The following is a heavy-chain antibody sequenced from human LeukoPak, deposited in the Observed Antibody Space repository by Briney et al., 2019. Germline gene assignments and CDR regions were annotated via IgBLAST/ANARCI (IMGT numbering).Heavy chain of an antibody. J-gene: IGHJ5*02. CDR2: INAGNGNT. Sequence: SVYPSCKPSRYTVTLSAMHRVTGSPRHQRECMGWINAGNGNTKYTQTFQGRVTITRDTSASTAYMELSSLRSEDTAVYYCARGGQLLWESWFDPWGQGTLVTVSS. CDR1: RYTVTLSA. D-gene: IGHD2-2*01. V-gene: IGHV1-3*01. CDR3: ARGGQLLWESWFDP.